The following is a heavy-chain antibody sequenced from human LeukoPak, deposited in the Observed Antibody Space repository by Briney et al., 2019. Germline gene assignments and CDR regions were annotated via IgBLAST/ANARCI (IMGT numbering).Heavy chain of an antibody. CDR1: GGSISSYY. V-gene: IGHV4-59*01. J-gene: IGHJ3*02. Sequence: PSETLSLTCTGSGGSISSYYWSWIRQPPGKGLEWIGYIYYSGSTNYNPSLKSRVTISVDTSKNQFSLKLSSVTAADTAVYYCARVPQATYYDFWSGPVDAFDIWGQGTMVTVSS. D-gene: IGHD3-3*01. CDR2: IYYSGST. CDR3: ARVPQATYYDFWSGPVDAFDI.